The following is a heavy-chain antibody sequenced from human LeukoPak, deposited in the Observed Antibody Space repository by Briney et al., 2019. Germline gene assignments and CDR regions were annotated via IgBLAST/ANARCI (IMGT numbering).Heavy chain of an antibody. CDR1: GGTFSSYA. CDR3: ARILSSGWYFWVGYYYGMDV. V-gene: IGHV1-69*13. J-gene: IGHJ6*02. CDR2: IIPIFGTA. D-gene: IGHD6-19*01. Sequence: SVKVSCKASGGTFSSYAISWVRQAPGQGLEWMGGIIPIFGTANYAQKFQGRVTITADESTSTAYMELSSLRSEDTAVYYCARILSSGWYFWVGYYYGMDVWGQGTTVTVSS.